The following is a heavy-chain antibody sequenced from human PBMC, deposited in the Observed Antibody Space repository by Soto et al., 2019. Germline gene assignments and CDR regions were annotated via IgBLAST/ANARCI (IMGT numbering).Heavy chain of an antibody. CDR1: GASIRTYS. CDR2: MYTNGRT. Sequence: QVQLQESGPGLVEPSETLSLTCTVSGASIRTYSWSWIRQSAGKGLEWIGHMYTNGRTNYIPSLKSRITMSVDTSKKQFSLKLKFVTTADTAVYSCAQDQAGAADIWVPGTMVTVS. V-gene: IGHV4-4*07. D-gene: IGHD6-13*01. CDR3: AQDQAGAADI. J-gene: IGHJ3*02.